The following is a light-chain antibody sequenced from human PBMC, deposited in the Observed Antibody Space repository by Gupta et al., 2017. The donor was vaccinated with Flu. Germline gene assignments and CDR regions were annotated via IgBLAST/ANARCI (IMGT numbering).Light chain of an antibody. CDR3: QTWDSTNVV. Sequence: SYTVTQPPSVSVSPGETASITCSGDKLGDRYTSWYQQKPGQSPVVVICQDMKRPSGIPERFSGSNSGNTATLTISGAQTVDESDYYCQTWDSTNVVFGGGTKLTVL. J-gene: IGLJ2*01. CDR1: KLGDRY. CDR2: QDM. V-gene: IGLV3-1*01.